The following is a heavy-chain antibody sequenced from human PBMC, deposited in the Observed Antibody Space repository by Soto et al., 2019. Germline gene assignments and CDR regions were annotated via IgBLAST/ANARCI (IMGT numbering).Heavy chain of an antibody. Sequence: QLQLQESGPGLVKPSETLSLTCTVSGGSISSSSYYWGWIRQPPGKGLEWIGSIYYSGSTYYNPSLKSRVTISVDTSKNQFSLKLSSVTAADTAVYYCATPYGSGSYYSVANYGMDVWGQGTTVTVSS. J-gene: IGHJ6*02. D-gene: IGHD3-10*01. CDR2: IYYSGST. V-gene: IGHV4-39*01. CDR3: ATPYGSGSYYSVANYGMDV. CDR1: GGSISSSSYY.